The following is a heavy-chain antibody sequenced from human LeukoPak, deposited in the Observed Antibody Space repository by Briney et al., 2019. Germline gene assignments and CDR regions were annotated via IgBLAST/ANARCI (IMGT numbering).Heavy chain of an antibody. V-gene: IGHV4-4*07. CDR2: IYTSGST. J-gene: IGHJ5*01. CDR1: GGSISSYY. CDR3: ARESLWFGPTPDNWFDP. D-gene: IGHD3-10*01. Sequence: SETLSLTCTVSGGSISSYYWSWLRQPAGKGLEWIGRIYTSGSTNYNPSLKSRVTMSVDTSKNQFSLKLSSVTAADTAVYYCARESLWFGPTPDNWFDPWGKGTTVTVSS.